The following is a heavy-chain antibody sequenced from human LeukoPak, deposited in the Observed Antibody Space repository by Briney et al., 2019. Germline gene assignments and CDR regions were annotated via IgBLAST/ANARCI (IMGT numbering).Heavy chain of an antibody. CDR2: ISSSGSTI. Sequence: SGGSLRLSCAASGFTFSSYEMNWVRQAPGKGLEWVSYISSSGSTIYYADSVKGRFTISRDDSQNTLYLQMNSLRPEDAAVYYCARHVVAVGFDYWGQGTLVTVSS. CDR1: GFTFSSYE. J-gene: IGHJ4*02. V-gene: IGHV3-48*03. D-gene: IGHD3-22*01. CDR3: ARHVVAVGFDY.